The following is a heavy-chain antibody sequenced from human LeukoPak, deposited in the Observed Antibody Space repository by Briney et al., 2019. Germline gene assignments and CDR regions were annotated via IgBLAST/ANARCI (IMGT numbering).Heavy chain of an antibody. CDR1: GYTFTSYG. CDR2: ISAYNGNT. CDR3: ARVRGAIVAHNWFDR. V-gene: IGHV1-18*01. Sequence: ASVKVSCKASGYTFTSYGISWVRQAPGQGLEWMGWISAYNGNTNYAQKLQGRVTMTTDTSTSTAYMELRSLRSDDTAVYYCARVRGAIVAHNWFDRWGQGTLVTVSS. D-gene: IGHD5-12*01. J-gene: IGHJ5*02.